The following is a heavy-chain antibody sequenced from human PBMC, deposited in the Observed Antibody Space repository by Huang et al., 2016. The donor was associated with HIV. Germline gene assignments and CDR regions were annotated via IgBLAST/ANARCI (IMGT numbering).Heavy chain of an antibody. J-gene: IGHJ4*02. CDR1: GYSFTNSW. CDR2: ICPADSDT. CDR3: ARSEVLVTAVPFDH. Sequence: EVQLVQSEAEVKKPGESLKISCRGSGYSFTNSWIGWVRQRPGEGLAWVGVICPADSDTRYSPSFQGQVTFSADKSTRTAYLQWSSLQASDTAIYYCARSEVLVTAVPFDHWGQGTLVTVSS. D-gene: IGHD2-21*02. V-gene: IGHV5-51*03.